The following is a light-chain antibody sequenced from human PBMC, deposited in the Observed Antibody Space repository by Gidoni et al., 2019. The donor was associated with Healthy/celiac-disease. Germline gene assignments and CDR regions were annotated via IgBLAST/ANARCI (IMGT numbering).Light chain of an antibody. CDR1: QSVSSSY. J-gene: IGKJ2*01. V-gene: IGKV3-20*01. CDR2: GAS. CDR3: QQYGSSRT. Sequence: VLTQSPGTLSLSPGERATLSCRASQSVSSSYLAWYQQKPGQAPRLLIYGASSRATGIPDRFSGSGSGTDFTLTISRLEPEDFVVYYCQQYGSSRTFGQGTKLEIK.